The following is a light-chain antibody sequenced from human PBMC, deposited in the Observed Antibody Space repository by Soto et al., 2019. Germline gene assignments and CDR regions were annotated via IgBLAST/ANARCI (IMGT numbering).Light chain of an antibody. CDR3: QQYNSYPIT. CDR1: QSISSW. CDR2: DAS. V-gene: IGKV1-5*01. J-gene: IGKJ5*01. Sequence: DIPMTQPPSTLSASVGDRVTITCRASQSISSWLAWYQQKPGKAPKIMIYDASSLESGVPSRFSGSGSGTEFALTISSLQPDDFATYYCQQYNSYPITLGQGTRLEI.